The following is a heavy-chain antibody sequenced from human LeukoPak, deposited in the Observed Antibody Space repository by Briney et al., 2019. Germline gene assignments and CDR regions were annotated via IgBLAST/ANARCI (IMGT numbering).Heavy chain of an antibody. J-gene: IGHJ5*02. CDR2: IYSGGSA. CDR3: ASVGYSSSYWFDP. Sequence: SGGSLRLSCAASGFTVSSNYMSWVRQAPGKGLEWVSVIYSGGSAYYADSVKGRFTISRDNSKNTLYLQMNSLRAEDTAVYYCASVGYSSSYWFDPWGQGTLVTVSS. V-gene: IGHV3-53*01. D-gene: IGHD6-13*01. CDR1: GFTVSSNY.